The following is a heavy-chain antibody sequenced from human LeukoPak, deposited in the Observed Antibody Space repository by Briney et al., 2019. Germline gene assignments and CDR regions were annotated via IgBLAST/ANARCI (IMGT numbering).Heavy chain of an antibody. J-gene: IGHJ4*02. CDR3: AGRAQDYFDY. CDR2: ISSYNGNT. Sequence: GASVKVSCKASGYTFTSYAITWVRQAPGQGLEWMGWISSYNGNTNYAQKLQGRVTMTTETSTSTAYMELSSLRSEDTAVYYCAGRAQDYFDYWGQGTLVTVSS. D-gene: IGHD1-26*01. V-gene: IGHV1-18*01. CDR1: GYTFTSYA.